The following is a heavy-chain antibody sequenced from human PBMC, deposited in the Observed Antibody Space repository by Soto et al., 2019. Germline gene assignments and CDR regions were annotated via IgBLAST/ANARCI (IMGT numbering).Heavy chain of an antibody. D-gene: IGHD2-15*01. CDR3: ASSGMVGVPAAGPGGY. CDR1: GFTFSRYA. Sequence: EVQLLESGGGLVQPGGSLRLSCAASGFTFSRYAMSWVRQAPGKGLEWVSAISGSGGSTYYADSVKGRFTISRDNSKNTLNLQMNGLRAEDTAVYYCASSGMVGVPAAGPGGYWGEGTLVTVSS. CDR2: ISGSGGST. V-gene: IGHV3-23*01. J-gene: IGHJ4*02.